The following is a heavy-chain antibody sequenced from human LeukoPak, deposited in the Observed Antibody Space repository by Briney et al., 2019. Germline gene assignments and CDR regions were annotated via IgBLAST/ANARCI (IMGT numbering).Heavy chain of an antibody. CDR3: ASFTMVREDHYYYGMDV. CDR2: INPNSGGT. V-gene: IGHV1-2*02. CDR1: GYTFTGYY. J-gene: IGHJ6*02. D-gene: IGHD3-10*01. Sequence: ASVTVSCKASGYTFTGYYMHWVRQAPGQGLEWMGWINPNSGGTNYAQKFQGRVTMTRDTSISTAYMELSRLRSDDTAVYYCASFTMVREDHYYYGMDVWGQGTTVTVSS.